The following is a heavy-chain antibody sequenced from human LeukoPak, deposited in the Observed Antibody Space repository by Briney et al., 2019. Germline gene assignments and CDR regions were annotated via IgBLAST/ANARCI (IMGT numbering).Heavy chain of an antibody. V-gene: IGHV1-2*02. CDR3: ARVPLQLTYYSYYFDY. D-gene: IGHD3-10*01. CDR1: GYTFTGYY. Sequence: ASVKVSCKASGYTFTGYYMHWVRQAPGQGLEWMGWINPNSGGTNYAQKFQGRVTMTRDTSISTAYMELSSLRSEDTAVYYCARVPLQLTYYSYYFDYWGQGTLVTVSS. CDR2: INPNSGGT. J-gene: IGHJ4*02.